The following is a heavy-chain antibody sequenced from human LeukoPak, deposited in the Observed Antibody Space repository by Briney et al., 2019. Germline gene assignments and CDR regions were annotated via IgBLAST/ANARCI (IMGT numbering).Heavy chain of an antibody. Sequence: GGSLRLSCAASGFTSSDYYLSWIRQAPGKGLEWVSYISSSGTTIYYADSVEGRFTISRDNAKNSLYLQMNSLRAEDTAVYYCAKDDYYDTSGYRDWGQGTLVTVSS. CDR1: GFTSSDYY. D-gene: IGHD3-22*01. V-gene: IGHV3-11*04. CDR2: ISSSGTTI. CDR3: AKDDYYDTSGYRD. J-gene: IGHJ4*02.